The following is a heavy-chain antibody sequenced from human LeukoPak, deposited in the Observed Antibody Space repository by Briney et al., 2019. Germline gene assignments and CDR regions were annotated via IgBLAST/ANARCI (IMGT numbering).Heavy chain of an antibody. J-gene: IGHJ6*02. CDR3: ARDLRIAAAGTNSYYYYGMDV. CDR1: GFTFSSYS. D-gene: IGHD6-13*01. V-gene: IGHV3-21*01. CDR2: ISSSSSYI. Sequence: KTGGSLRLSCAASGFTFSSYSMNWVRQAPGKGLEWASSISSSSSYIYYADSVKGRFTISRDNAKNSLYLQMNSLRAEDTAVYYCARDLRIAAAGTNSYYYYGMDVWGQGTTVTVSS.